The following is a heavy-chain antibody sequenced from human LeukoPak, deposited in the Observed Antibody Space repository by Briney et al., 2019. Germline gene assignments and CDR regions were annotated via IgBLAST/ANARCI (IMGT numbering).Heavy chain of an antibody. CDR3: ARGGDYYDSSGFKEGNY. CDR2: MNPNSGNT. D-gene: IGHD3-22*01. CDR1: GYTFTSYD. J-gene: IGHJ4*02. V-gene: IGHV1-8*01. Sequence: ASVKVSCKASGYTFTSYDINWVRQATGQGLEWMGWMNPNSGNTGYAQKFQGRVTMTRNTSISTAYMELSSLRSDDTAVYYCARGGDYYDSSGFKEGNYWGQGTLVTVSS.